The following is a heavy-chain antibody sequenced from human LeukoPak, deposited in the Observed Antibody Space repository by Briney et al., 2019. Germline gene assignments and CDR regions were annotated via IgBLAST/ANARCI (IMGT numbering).Heavy chain of an antibody. CDR1: GFTFSTYR. D-gene: IGHD6-13*01. V-gene: IGHV3-48*01. J-gene: IGHJ4*02. CDR3: ARSIAADY. Sequence: PGGSLRLSCAASGFTFSTYRMNWVRQAPGKGLQWVSYISSGSSTIYYADSVKGRFTISRDNARNSLFLQMNSLRAEDTAVYYCARSIAADYWGQGTLVTVSS. CDR2: ISSGSSTI.